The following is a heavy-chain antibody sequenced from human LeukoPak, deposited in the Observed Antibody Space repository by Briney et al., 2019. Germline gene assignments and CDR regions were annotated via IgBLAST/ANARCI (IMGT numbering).Heavy chain of an antibody. V-gene: IGHV1-18*01. CDR2: ITPYNGNT. CDR3: ARAVPPSLEWFYY. CDR1: GYTFSSYG. J-gene: IGHJ4*02. Sequence: GASVKVSCKASGYTFSSYGISWVRQAPGQGLEWMGWITPYNGNTNYAHKLQGRVTMTTDTSTSTAYMEVRSLRSDDTAVYYCARAVPPSLEWFYYWGQGTLVTVSS. D-gene: IGHD3-3*01.